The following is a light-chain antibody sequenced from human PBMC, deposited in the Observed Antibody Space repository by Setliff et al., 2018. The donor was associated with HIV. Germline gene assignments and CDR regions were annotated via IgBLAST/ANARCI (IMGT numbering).Light chain of an antibody. V-gene: IGLV2-11*01. CDR2: DVT. J-gene: IGLJ1*01. Sequence: QSALTQPRSVSGSPGQSVTISCTGTSSDVGGYNYVSWYQHLPGKAPKLMIYDVTKRPSGVPDRFSGSKSGNTASLTISGLQSEDEADYYCCSYAGSSTSLYVFGTGTKVTVL. CDR1: SSDVGGYNY. CDR3: CSYAGSSTSLYV.